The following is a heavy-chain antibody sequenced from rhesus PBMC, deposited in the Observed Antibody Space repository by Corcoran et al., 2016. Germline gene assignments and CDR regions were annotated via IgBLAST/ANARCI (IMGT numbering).Heavy chain of an antibody. CDR1: GGSISSNY. CDR3: ARGASRGKYYFDY. CDR2: ISVRGSH. V-gene: IGHV4S11*01. Sequence: QVQLQESGPGLVKPSETLSLTCAVSGGSISSNYWSWIRQAPGKGLEGIGYISVRGSHYSNPSLKRRVTLSVDTSKNQLSLKLSSVTAADTAVYYCARGASRGKYYFDYWGQGVLVTVSS. D-gene: IGHD1-44*01. J-gene: IGHJ4*01.